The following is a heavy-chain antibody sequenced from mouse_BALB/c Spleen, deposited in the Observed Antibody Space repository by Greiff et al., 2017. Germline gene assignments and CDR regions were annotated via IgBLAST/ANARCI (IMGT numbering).Heavy chain of an antibody. D-gene: IGHD2-2*01. CDR3: ARQSYYGSPYYFDY. CDR2: ISSGGGST. J-gene: IGHJ2*01. CDR1: GFAFSSYD. Sequence: EVKLVESGGGLVKPGGSLKLSCAASGFAFSSYDMSWVRQTPEKRLEWVAYISSGGGSTYYPDTVKGRFTISRDNAKNTLYLQMSSLKSEDTAMYYCARQSYYGSPYYFDYWGQGTTLTVSS. V-gene: IGHV5-12-1*01.